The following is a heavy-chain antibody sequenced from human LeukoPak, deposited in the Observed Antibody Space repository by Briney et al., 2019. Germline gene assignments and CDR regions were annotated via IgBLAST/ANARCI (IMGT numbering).Heavy chain of an antibody. CDR1: GFSFDTYW. V-gene: IGHV3-7*01. J-gene: IGHJ4*02. CDR3: ASSYDSSGND. CDR2: IKKDGSQK. Sequence: GGSLRLPCAASGFSFDTYWMSWVRQAPGKGLEWVANIKKDGSQKYYVGSVRGRFTISRDNAKSSLYLQMNSLRVEDTAIYYCASSYDSSGNDWGQGTLVTVSS. D-gene: IGHD3-22*01.